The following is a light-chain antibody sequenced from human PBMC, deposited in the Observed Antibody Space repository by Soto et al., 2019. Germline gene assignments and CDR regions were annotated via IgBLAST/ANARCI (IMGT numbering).Light chain of an antibody. V-gene: IGLV2-14*01. CDR2: DVS. CDR3: SSYTSSSTLLV. Sequence: QSALTQPASVSGSPGQSITISCTGTSSEVGGYNYVSWYQQHPGKAPKLIIYDVSNRPSGVSNRFSGSKSGNTASLTISGLQAEDEADYYCSSYTSSSTLLVFGGGTKLTVL. CDR1: SSEVGGYNY. J-gene: IGLJ2*01.